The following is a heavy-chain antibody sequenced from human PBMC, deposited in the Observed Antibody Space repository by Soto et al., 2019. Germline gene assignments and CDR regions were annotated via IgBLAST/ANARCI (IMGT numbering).Heavy chain of an antibody. CDR3: ARDSHGCDS. CDR2: INAGNGNT. V-gene: IGHV1-3*01. Sequence: QVQLVQSGAEVKKHGASVKVSCRASGYTFTNYAMHWVRQAHGQRLEWMGWINAGNGNTKYSQKFQDRVTSTRDTYASTGDMELSSLTSEDTAVYYCARDSHGCDSWGQGTLVTVSS. J-gene: IGHJ4*02. CDR1: GYTFTNYA. D-gene: IGHD6-19*01.